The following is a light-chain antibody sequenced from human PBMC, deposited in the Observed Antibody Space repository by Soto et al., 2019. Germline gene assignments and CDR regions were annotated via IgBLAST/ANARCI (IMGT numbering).Light chain of an antibody. V-gene: IGLV2-23*01. Sequence: QSALTQPASVSGSPGQSITISCTGTSSDVGSYNLVSWFQQHPGKAPKLMIYEGNKRPSGVSTRFSGSKSGNTAPLTISGLQAEDEADYYCCSYAGSSTYVFGTGTKVTVL. J-gene: IGLJ1*01. CDR2: EGN. CDR3: CSYAGSSTYV. CDR1: SSDVGSYNL.